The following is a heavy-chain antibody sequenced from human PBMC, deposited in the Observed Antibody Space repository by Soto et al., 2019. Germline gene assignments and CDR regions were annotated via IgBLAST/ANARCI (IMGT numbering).Heavy chain of an antibody. V-gene: IGHV3-48*03. D-gene: IGHD4-17*01. CDR1: GFTFNNYE. Sequence: PGGSLRLSCEVSGFTFNNYEMNWVRQAPGPGLEWVSYTNSYGTSIYYADSVKGRFTISRDNARDSLYLQMNSLRDADTAVYYCVRDAYGDAFDFWGQGTLVTVSS. J-gene: IGHJ4*02. CDR3: VRDAYGDAFDF. CDR2: TNSYGTSI.